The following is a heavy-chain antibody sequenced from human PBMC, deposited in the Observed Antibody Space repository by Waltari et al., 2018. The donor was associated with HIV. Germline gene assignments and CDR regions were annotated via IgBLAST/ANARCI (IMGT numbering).Heavy chain of an antibody. D-gene: IGHD6-19*01. Sequence: QAPGKGLEWVAFIRYDGSDKYYADSVKGRFTISRDNSKNTVYLQMNSLTADDTAVYYCAKDTGAAYFDYWGQGTLVTVSS. J-gene: IGHJ4*02. CDR3: AKDTGAAYFDY. V-gene: IGHV3-30*02. CDR2: IRYDGSDK.